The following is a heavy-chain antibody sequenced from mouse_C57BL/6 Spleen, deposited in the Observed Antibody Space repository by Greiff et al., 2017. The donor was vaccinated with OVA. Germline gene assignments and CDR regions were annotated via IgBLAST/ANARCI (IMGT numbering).Heavy chain of an antibody. CDR2: ISSGSSTF. CDR1: GFTFSDYG. Sequence: EVHLVESGGGLVKPGGSLKLSCAASGFTFSDYGMHWVRQAPEKGPEWVAYISSGSSTFYYADTVTGRFTISRDNAKNTLFLQMTSLRSEDTAMYYCARRDDYYYFDYWGQGTTLTVSS. V-gene: IGHV5-17*01. D-gene: IGHD2-4*01. J-gene: IGHJ2*01. CDR3: ARRDDYYYFDY.